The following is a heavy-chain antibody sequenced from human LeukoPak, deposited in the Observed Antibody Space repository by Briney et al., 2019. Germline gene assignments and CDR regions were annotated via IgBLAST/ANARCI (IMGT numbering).Heavy chain of an antibody. CDR1: GFTFSSYA. D-gene: IGHD3-22*01. CDR3: AKPRTMIVVEERDY. CDR2: ISGSGGST. V-gene: IGHV3-23*01. Sequence: PGGSLRLSCAASGFTFSSYAMSWVRQAPGKGLEWVSAISGSGGSTYYADSVKGRFTISRDNSKNTLYLQMNSLRAEDTAVYYCAKPRTMIVVEERDYWGQGTLVTVSS. J-gene: IGHJ4*02.